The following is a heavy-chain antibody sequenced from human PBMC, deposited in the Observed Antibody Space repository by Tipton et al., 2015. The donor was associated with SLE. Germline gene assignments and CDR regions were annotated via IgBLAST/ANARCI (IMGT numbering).Heavy chain of an antibody. CDR1: GSSISSGYY. CDR2: IYHNGDT. D-gene: IGHD1-1*01. V-gene: IGHV4-38-2*01. CDR3: ARRSVQEAFDI. Sequence: TLSLTCPVSGSSISSGYYWGWIRQPPGKGLEWIGTIYHNGDTYYKSSLKNRVTISVDTSKNHFSLKLRSVTAADTAVYFCARRSVQEAFDIWGQGTMVTVSS. J-gene: IGHJ3*02.